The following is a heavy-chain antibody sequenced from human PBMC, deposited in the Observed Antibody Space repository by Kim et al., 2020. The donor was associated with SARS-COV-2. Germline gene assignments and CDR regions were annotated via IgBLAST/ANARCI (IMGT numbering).Heavy chain of an antibody. Sequence: RFTISRDNAKNSLYLQMNSLRAEDTAVYYCARESRNEDFWSGLRRYFDLWGRGTLVTVSS. CDR3: ARESRNEDFWSGLRRYFDL. V-gene: IGHV3-11*06. J-gene: IGHJ2*01. D-gene: IGHD3-3*01.